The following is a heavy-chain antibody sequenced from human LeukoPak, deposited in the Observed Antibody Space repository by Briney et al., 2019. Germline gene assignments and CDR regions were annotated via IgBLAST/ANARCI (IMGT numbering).Heavy chain of an antibody. J-gene: IGHJ4*02. CDR3: AKDPGYSSSSFLAS. CDR1: GFTFSSYG. D-gene: IGHD6-6*01. V-gene: IGHV3-30*02. CDR2: IRYDGSNK. Sequence: PGGSLRLSCAASGFTFSSYGMHWVRQAPGKGLEWVAFIRYDGSNKYYADSVKGRFTISRDNSKNTLYLQMNSLRAEDTAVYYCAKDPGYSSSSFLASWGQGTLVTVSS.